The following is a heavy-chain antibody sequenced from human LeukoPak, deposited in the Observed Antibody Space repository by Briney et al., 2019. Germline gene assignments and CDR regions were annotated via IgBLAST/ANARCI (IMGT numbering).Heavy chain of an antibody. Sequence: SVKVSCKASGGTFSSYAISWVRQAPGQGLEWMGRIIPIFGTANYAQKFQGRVTMTRDTSTSTVYMELSSLRSEDTAVYYCARDRQGLDYWGQGTLVTVSS. CDR3: ARDRQGLDY. D-gene: IGHD6-6*01. CDR2: IIPIFGTA. CDR1: GGTFSSYA. V-gene: IGHV1-69*05. J-gene: IGHJ4*02.